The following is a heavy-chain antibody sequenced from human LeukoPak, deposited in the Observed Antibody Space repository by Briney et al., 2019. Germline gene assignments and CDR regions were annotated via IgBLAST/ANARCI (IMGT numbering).Heavy chain of an antibody. V-gene: IGHV3-23*01. D-gene: IGHD4-17*01. CDR2: ISGRADST. CDR3: ARSPLIRESYGDKIVKFDY. CDR1: GFVFSNYA. J-gene: IGHJ4*02. Sequence: GGSLRLSCAASGFVFSNYAMSWVRQAPGRGLEWVSTISGRADSTYSADSVRGRFTIHRDSYKNTLSLQMDSLRAEDTAVYYCARSPLIRESYGDKIVKFDYWGQGALVTVSS.